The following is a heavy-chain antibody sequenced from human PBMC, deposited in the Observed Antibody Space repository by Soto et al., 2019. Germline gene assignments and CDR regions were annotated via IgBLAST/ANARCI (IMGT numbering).Heavy chain of an antibody. CDR1: GFTFSSYG. CDR2: IWYDGSNK. Sequence: QVQLVESGGGVVQPGRSLRLSCAASGFTFSSYGMHWVRQAPGKGLEWVAVIWYDGSNKYYADSVKGRFTISRDNSKNTLYLQMNSLRAEDTAVYYCAREGRRVEVAGGFGYWGQGTLVTVSS. D-gene: IGHD6-19*01. V-gene: IGHV3-33*01. J-gene: IGHJ4*02. CDR3: AREGRRVEVAGGFGY.